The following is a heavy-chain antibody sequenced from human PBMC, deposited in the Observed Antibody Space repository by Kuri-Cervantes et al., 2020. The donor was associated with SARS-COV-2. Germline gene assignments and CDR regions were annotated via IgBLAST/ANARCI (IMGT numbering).Heavy chain of an antibody. Sequence: SETLSLTCTVSGGSISSSSYYWGWFRQPPGKGLEWIGSNYYSGSTYYNPSLKSRVTIFVDTSKNQFSLKLSSVTAADTAVYYCARQGASNWFDPWGQGTLVTVSS. CDR2: NYYSGST. CDR3: ARQGASNWFDP. CDR1: GGSISSSSYY. V-gene: IGHV4-39*01. J-gene: IGHJ5*02.